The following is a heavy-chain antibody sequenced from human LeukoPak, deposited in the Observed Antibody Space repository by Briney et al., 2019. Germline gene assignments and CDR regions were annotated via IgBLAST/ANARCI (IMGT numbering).Heavy chain of an antibody. CDR3: ARDQGNYDFWSGYTLAIAFDI. CDR2: IYHSGST. CDR1: GGSISSGGYS. Sequence: ASETLSLTCAVSGGSISSGGYSWSWIRQPPGKGLEWIGYIYHSGSTYYNPSLKSRVTISVDRSKNQFSLKLSSVTAADTAVYYCARDQGNYDFWSGYTLAIAFDIWGQGTMVTVSS. V-gene: IGHV4-30-2*01. D-gene: IGHD3-3*01. J-gene: IGHJ3*02.